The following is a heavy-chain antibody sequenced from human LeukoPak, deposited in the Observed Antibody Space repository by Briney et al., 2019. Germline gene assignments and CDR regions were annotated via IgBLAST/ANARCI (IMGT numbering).Heavy chain of an antibody. V-gene: IGHV3-48*01. CDR3: ARDAFQGYQFDP. CDR1: GFTFTDYG. D-gene: IGHD2-2*01. Sequence: GGSPRLSCAASGFTFTDYGMVLVRQAPGKGREGISYIDVGSSTLTYADSVKGRFTISRDNAKNSLYLQMNNLRADDTAVYYCARDAFQGYQFDPWGQGTLVTVSS. J-gene: IGHJ5*02. CDR2: IDVGSSTL.